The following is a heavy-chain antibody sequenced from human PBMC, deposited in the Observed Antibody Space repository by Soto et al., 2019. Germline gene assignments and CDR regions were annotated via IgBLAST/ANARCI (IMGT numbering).Heavy chain of an antibody. CDR1: GYTFTSYY. Sequence: GASVKVSCKASGYTFTSYYMHWVRQAPGQGLEWMGWINPNSGGTNYAQKFQGWVTMTRDTSISTAYMELSRLRSDDTAVYYCARDRSRVVLGFQPTQRHYGMDVWGQGTTVTVSS. D-gene: IGHD2-15*01. CDR3: ARDRSRVVLGFQPTQRHYGMDV. V-gene: IGHV1-2*04. CDR2: INPNSGGT. J-gene: IGHJ6*02.